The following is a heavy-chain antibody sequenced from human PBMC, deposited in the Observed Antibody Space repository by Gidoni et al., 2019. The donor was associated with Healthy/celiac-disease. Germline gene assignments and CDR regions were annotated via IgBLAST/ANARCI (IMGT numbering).Heavy chain of an antibody. CDR1: GGSLSSSSYY. Sequence: QLQLQESGPGLVKPSETLSLTCTVSGGSLSSSSYYWGWIRQPPGKGLEWIGSINYSGSTYYNPSLKSRVTISVDTSKNQFSLKLSSVTAADTAVYYCARSIVVVPAAKYYYYYYGMDVWGQGTTVTVSS. CDR2: INYSGST. J-gene: IGHJ6*02. D-gene: IGHD2-2*01. V-gene: IGHV4-39*07. CDR3: ARSIVVVPAAKYYYYYYGMDV.